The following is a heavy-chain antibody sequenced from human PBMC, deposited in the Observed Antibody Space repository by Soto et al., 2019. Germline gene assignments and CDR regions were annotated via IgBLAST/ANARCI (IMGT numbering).Heavy chain of an antibody. D-gene: IGHD1-26*01. J-gene: IGHJ2*01. CDR2: INSDGSST. CDR1: GFTFSSYW. CDR3: ARGGSLNWYFDL. V-gene: IGHV3-74*01. Sequence: EVQLVESGGGLVQPGGSLRHSCAASGFTFSSYWMHWVRQAPGKGLVWVSRINSDGSSTSYADSVKGRFTISRDNAKNTLYLQMNSLRAEDTAVYYCARGGSLNWYFDLWGRGTLVTVSS.